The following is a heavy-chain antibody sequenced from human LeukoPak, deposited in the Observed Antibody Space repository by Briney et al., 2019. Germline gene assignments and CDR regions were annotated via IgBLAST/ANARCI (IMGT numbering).Heavy chain of an antibody. CDR2: IIPIFGTA. D-gene: IGHD3-9*01. J-gene: IGHJ4*02. CDR3: ARVGIHYDILTGYAVGYFDY. Sequence: GASVKASCKASGGTFSSYAISWVRQAPGQGLEWMGGIIPIFGTANYAQKLQGRVTMTTDTSTSTAYMELRSLRSDDTAVYYCARVGIHYDILTGYAVGYFDYWGQGTLVTVSS. CDR1: GGTFSSYA. V-gene: IGHV1-69*05.